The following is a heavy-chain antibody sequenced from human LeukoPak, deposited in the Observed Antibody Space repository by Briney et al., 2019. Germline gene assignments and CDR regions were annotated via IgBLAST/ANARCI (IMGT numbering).Heavy chain of an antibody. CDR1: GFTFSNYE. J-gene: IGHJ4*02. CDR3: ARDGSFVEY. D-gene: IGHD3-10*01. V-gene: IGHV3-48*03. Sequence: GGSLRLSCAASGFTFSNYEMRWVRRAPGKGLEWGSYISSGGSTVYYADSVKGRFTVSRDNAKNSLYLQMSSLRAEDTAVYYCARDGSFVEYWGQGTLVSVSS. CDR2: ISSGGSTV.